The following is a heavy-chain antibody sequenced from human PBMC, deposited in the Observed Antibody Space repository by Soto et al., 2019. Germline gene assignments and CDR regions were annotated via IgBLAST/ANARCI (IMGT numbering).Heavy chain of an antibody. J-gene: IGHJ6*03. CDR3: ARAAGYGSGSYYNGYYYYYYMDV. D-gene: IGHD3-10*01. Sequence: GGSLRLSCAASGFTFSSYWMSWVRQAPGKGLEWVANIKQDGSEKYYVDSVKGRLTISRDNAKNSLYLQMNSLRAEDTAVYYCARAAGYGSGSYYNGYYYYYYMDVWGKGTTVTVSS. V-gene: IGHV3-7*01. CDR1: GFTFSSYW. CDR2: IKQDGSEK.